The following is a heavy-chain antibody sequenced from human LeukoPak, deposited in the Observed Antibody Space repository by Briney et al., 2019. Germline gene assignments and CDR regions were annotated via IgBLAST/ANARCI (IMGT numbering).Heavy chain of an antibody. D-gene: IGHD3-3*01. V-gene: IGHV4-39*07. CDR3: AREKRGDTYYDFWSGYYTGGYFDY. CDR2: IYYSGST. J-gene: IGHJ4*02. Sequence: SETLSLICTVSGGSISSSSYYWGWIRQPPGKGLEWIGSIYYSGSTYYNPSLKSRVTISVDTSKNQFSLKLSSVTAADTAVYYCAREKRGDTYYDFWSGYYTGGYFDYWGQGTLVTVSS. CDR1: GGSISSSSYY.